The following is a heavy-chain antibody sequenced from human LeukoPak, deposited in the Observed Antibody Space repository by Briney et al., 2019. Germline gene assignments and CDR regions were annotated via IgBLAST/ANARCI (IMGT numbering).Heavy chain of an antibody. Sequence: SETLSLTCTVSGGTITTYYWTWIRQPPGKGLEGIGYIYNSGNTNYNPSLKSRVTISIDTSRNQVSLRLSSVTAADTAAYYCARQGSGGRSFDVWGQGTMVSVSS. J-gene: IGHJ3*01. CDR3: ARQGSGGRSFDV. V-gene: IGHV4-59*08. D-gene: IGHD1-26*01. CDR2: IYNSGNT. CDR1: GGTITTYY.